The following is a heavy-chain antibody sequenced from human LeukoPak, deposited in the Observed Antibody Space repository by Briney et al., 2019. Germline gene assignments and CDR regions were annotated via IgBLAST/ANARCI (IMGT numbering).Heavy chain of an antibody. D-gene: IGHD3-9*01. CDR2: INHSGST. CDR3: ARGRRWTRSPGYRYYFDY. CDR1: GGSFSGYY. Sequence: SETLSLTCAVYGGSFSGYYWSWIRQPPGKGLEWIGEINHSGSTNYNPALKSRVTISVGTSKNQFSLKLSSVTAADTAVYYCARGRRWTRSPGYRYYFDYWGQGTLVTVSS. V-gene: IGHV4-34*01. J-gene: IGHJ4*02.